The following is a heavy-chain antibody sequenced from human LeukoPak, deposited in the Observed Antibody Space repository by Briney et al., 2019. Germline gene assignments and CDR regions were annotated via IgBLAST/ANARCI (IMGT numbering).Heavy chain of an antibody. CDR2: INHSGST. CDR1: GGSFSGYY. CDR3: ARLLKDTYYYDSSGYYPKYYYYGMDV. D-gene: IGHD3-22*01. J-gene: IGHJ6*02. V-gene: IGHV4-34*01. Sequence: SETLSLTCAVYGGSFSGYYWSWIRQPPGKGLEWIGEINHSGSTNYNPSLKSRVTISVDTSKNQFSLKLSSVTAADTAVYYCARLLKDTYYYDSSGYYPKYYYYGMDVWGQGTTVTVSS.